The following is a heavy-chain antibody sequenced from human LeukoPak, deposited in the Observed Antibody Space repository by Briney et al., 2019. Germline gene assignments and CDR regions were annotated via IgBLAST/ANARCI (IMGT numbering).Heavy chain of an antibody. J-gene: IGHJ4*02. Sequence: GGSLRLSCAASGFTVSSSYMSWVRQAPGKGLEWVLVVYSGDRTYVADSVKGRFTISRDSSKNTLYLLMDNLRTEDTAMYYCVTDLYLSFWGQGTLVTVSS. D-gene: IGHD2-15*01. CDR1: GFTVSSSY. CDR2: VYSGDRT. V-gene: IGHV3-53*01. CDR3: VTDLYLSF.